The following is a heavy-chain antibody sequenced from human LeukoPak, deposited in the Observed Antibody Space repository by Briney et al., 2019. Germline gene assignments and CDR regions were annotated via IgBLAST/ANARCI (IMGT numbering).Heavy chain of an antibody. J-gene: IGHJ2*01. Sequence: SETLSLTCSVSMQSLTTYYWTWIRQPAGQGLEWIGRVDTSGSTNFNPSLGSRVTTSIDTSKSQFSLTLNSVTAADTAVYYCARFFRQQNYWYLDVWGRGILVTVSS. D-gene: IGHD6-13*01. V-gene: IGHV4-59*10. CDR2: VDTSGST. CDR1: MQSLTTYY. CDR3: ARFFRQQNYWYLDV.